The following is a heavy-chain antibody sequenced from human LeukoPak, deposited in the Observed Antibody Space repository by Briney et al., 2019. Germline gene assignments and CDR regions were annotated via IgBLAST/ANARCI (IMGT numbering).Heavy chain of an antibody. CDR1: GFTFSSYA. CDR2: ISGSGGST. Sequence: GGSLRLSCAASGFTFSSYAMSWVRQAPGKGLEWVSAISGSGGSTYYADSVKGRFTISRDNAKNSLYLQMNSLRAEDTAVYYCARGPVGATRAEYFQHWGQGTLVTVSS. CDR3: ARGPVGATRAEYFQH. V-gene: IGHV3-23*01. D-gene: IGHD1-26*01. J-gene: IGHJ1*01.